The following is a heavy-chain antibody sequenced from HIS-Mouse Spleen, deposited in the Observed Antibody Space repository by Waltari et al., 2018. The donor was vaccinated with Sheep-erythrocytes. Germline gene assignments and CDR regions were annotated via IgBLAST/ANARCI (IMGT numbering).Heavy chain of an antibody. D-gene: IGHD3-10*01. Sequence: EVQLVESGGGLVKPGGSLRLSCAASGFTFSSYSMNWVRQAPGKGLEWVSSISSSSSYISYAYSVKGRFTISRDNAKNSLYLQMNSLRAEDTAVYYCARDRSNYFDYWGQGTLVTVSS. CDR1: GFTFSSYS. CDR2: ISSSSSYI. V-gene: IGHV3-21*01. J-gene: IGHJ4*02. CDR3: ARDRSNYFDY.